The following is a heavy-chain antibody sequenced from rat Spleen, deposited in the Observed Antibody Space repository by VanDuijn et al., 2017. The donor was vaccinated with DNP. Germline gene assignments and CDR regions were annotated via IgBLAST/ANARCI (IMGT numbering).Heavy chain of an antibody. V-gene: IGHV5-7*01. J-gene: IGHJ2*01. CDR3: TRYYDSFDY. CDR2: ISYDGTRT. D-gene: IGHD1-1*01. Sequence: EVQLVESGGGLVQPGRSLKLSCVASGFTFSDYNMAWVRQAPKKGLEWVATISYDGTRTYYRASVKGRFTISRDYAKPILYLQMDSLRSEDTATYYCTRYYDSFDYWGQGVMVTVSS. CDR1: GFTFSDYN.